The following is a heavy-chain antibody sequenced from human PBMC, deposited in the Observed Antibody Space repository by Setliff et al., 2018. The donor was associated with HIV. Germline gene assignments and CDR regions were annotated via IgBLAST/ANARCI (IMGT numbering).Heavy chain of an antibody. CDR3: ARAPPGIQNDAFDV. J-gene: IGHJ3*01. CDR2: IFPGGAT. V-gene: IGHV4-4*08. Sequence: SETLSLTCSVSGVSISSYYWSWIRHSPGKGLEWIGIIFPGGATNYNPSLTSRVTISVDTPKNQFSLRLTSVTAADTAVYYCARAPPGIQNDAFDVWGQGTMVTVSS. CDR1: GVSISSYY.